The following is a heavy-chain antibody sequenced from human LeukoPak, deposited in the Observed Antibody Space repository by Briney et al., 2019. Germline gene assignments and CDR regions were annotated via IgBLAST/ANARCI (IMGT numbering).Heavy chain of an antibody. D-gene: IGHD4-17*01. CDR1: GGSISSYY. V-gene: IGHV4-59*08. CDR3: ASSALYGEFDY. J-gene: IGHJ4*02. CDR2: IYYSGST. Sequence: SETLSLTCTVSGGSISSYYWSWIRQPPGEGLEWIGYIYYSGSTNYNPSLKSRVTISVDTFKNQFSLKLSSVTAADTAVYYCASSALYGEFDYWGQGTLVTVSS.